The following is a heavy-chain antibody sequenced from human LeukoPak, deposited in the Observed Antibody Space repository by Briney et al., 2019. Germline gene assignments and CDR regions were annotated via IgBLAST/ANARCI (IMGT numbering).Heavy chain of an antibody. V-gene: IGHV3-66*01. CDR1: GFTFSSYW. CDR2: IYSGGST. CDR3: ARAQETTSDFDAFDI. Sequence: PGGSLRLSCAASGFTFSSYWMSWVRQAPGKGLDWVSVIYSGGSTYYADSVKGRFTISRANSKNTLYLQMNSLRAEDTAVYYCARAQETTSDFDAFDIWGQGTMVTVSS. J-gene: IGHJ3*02. D-gene: IGHD1-7*01.